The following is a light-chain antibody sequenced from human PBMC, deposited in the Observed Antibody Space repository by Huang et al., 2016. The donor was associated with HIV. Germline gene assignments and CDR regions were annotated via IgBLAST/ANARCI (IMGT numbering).Light chain of an antibody. CDR2: WAS. Sequence: IVLPQSPDSLAVSLGERATINCKTLHSVFSSFTAVNSLAWYQQKPGQPPKLLIYWASTRGSGVPDRFSGSGSGTDFTLTISSLQAEDVAVYYCQQYYSSPRTFGQGTKVEV. CDR1: HSVFSSFTAVNS. J-gene: IGKJ1*01. CDR3: QQYYSSPRT. V-gene: IGKV4-1*01.